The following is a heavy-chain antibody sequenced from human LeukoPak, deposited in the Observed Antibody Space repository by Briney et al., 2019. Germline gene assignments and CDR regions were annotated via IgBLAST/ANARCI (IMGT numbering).Heavy chain of an antibody. V-gene: IGHV1-69*05. CDR1: GCTFSSYA. CDR3: ARSVWGSYRRYYYYYMDV. CDR2: IIPTFGAA. J-gene: IGHJ6*03. Sequence: SVKVSCKASGCTFSSYAISWVRQAPGQRLEWIGGIIPTFGAANYAQKFQGRVTITTDESTSRAYMELSSLRSEDTAVYYCARSVWGSYRRYYYYYMDVWGKGTAVTVSS. D-gene: IGHD3-16*02.